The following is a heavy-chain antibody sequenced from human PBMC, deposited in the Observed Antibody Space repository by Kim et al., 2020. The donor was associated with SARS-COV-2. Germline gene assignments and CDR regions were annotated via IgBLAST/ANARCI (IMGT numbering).Heavy chain of an antibody. V-gene: IGHV3-7*01. D-gene: IGHD5-18*01. CDR1: GFTFSNYW. CDR3: ASLGTAMVSGGH. J-gene: IGHJ4*02. Sequence: GGSLRLSCRASGFTFSNYWMSWVRQAPGKGLEWVACMKGDGSEKHYVDSVRGRFTISRDNTKNSLFLEITSLRAEDTALYYCASLGTAMVSGGHWGQGALVIVSS. CDR2: MKGDGSEK.